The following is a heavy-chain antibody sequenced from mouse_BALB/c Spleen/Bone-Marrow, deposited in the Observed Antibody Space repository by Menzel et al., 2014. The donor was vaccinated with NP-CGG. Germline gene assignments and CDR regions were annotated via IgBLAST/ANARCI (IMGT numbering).Heavy chain of an antibody. Sequence: EVKLMESGGGLVQPGGSLKLSCAASGFDFSRYWMSWVRQAPGKGLEWIGEINPDSSTINYTPSLKDKFIISRDNAKNTLYLQMSKVRSEDTALYYCARLSYYGRFAYWSQGTLVTVSA. V-gene: IGHV4-1*02. CDR2: INPDSSTI. CDR1: GFDFSRYW. CDR3: ARLSYYGRFAY. J-gene: IGHJ3*01. D-gene: IGHD1-1*01.